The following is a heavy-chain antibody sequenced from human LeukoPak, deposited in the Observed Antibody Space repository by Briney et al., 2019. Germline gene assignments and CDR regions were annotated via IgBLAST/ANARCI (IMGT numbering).Heavy chain of an antibody. V-gene: IGHV1-2*01. D-gene: IGHD4-23*01. CDR1: GYTFTGYY. Sequence: GASVKLSCTASGYTFTGYYMHWVRQAPGQGLEWVGQINRNSECNKYAQKFQCTITRNRDTSISSAYMELSRLRAAAADVYYCATALKYGGNSGYYFDFWGRGTLVTVSS. CDR2: INRNSECN. J-gene: IGHJ4*02. CDR3: ATALKYGGNSGYYFDF.